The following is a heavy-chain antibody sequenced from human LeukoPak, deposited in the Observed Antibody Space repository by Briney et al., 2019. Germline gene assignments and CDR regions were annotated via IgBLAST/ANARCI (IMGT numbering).Heavy chain of an antibody. CDR2: INSDGSST. D-gene: IGHD3-22*01. Sequence: PGGSLRLSCAASGFTFSSYWMHWVRQAPGKGLVWVSRINSDGSSTSYAGSVKGRFTIPRDNAKNTLYLQMNSLRAEDTAVYYCARVFWYDSSFDYWGQGTLVTVSS. CDR3: ARVFWYDSSFDY. V-gene: IGHV3-74*01. CDR1: GFTFSSYW. J-gene: IGHJ4*02.